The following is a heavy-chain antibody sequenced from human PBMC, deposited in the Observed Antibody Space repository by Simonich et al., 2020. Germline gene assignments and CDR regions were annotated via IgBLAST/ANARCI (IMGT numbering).Heavy chain of an antibody. V-gene: IGHV4-39*01. CDR3: ARRPRLTNFADAFDI. J-gene: IGHJ3*02. D-gene: IGHD4-4*01. Sequence: QLQLQESGPGLVKPSESLSLTCPVSGGSISSSSCYWGWIRQPPGKGLEWIGSIYYSGSTYYKPSLKRRVTITVDTSKNQFALKLSSVTAADTAVDYCARRPRLTNFADAFDIWGQGTMVTVSS. CDR1: GGSISSSSCY. CDR2: IYYSGST.